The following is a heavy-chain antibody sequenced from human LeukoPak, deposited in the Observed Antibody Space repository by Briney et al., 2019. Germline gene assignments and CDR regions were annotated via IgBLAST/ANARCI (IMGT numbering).Heavy chain of an antibody. CDR2: IYTSGST. CDR3: AREDSGSYYNFYYFYMDV. Sequence: SETLSLTCSVSGGSISNYYWSWIRQPAGKGLEWIGRIYTSGSTNYNPSLKSRVTLSVDTSKTQFYLSLSSVTAADTAVYYCAREDSGSYYNFYYFYMDVWGKGTTVTISS. J-gene: IGHJ6*03. V-gene: IGHV4-4*07. D-gene: IGHD3-10*01. CDR1: GGSISNYY.